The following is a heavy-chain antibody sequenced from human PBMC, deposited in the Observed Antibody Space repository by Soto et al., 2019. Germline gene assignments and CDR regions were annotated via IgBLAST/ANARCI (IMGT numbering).Heavy chain of an antibody. CDR2: INHSGST. CDR3: ARVVQSGGYFDY. CDR1: GGSFSGYY. D-gene: IGHD2-8*02. V-gene: IGHV4-34*01. Sequence: QVQLQQWGAGLLKPSETLSLTCAVYGGSFSGYYWSWIRQPPGKGLEWIGEINHSGSTNYNPSLKNRVTISVDTSKNQFSLKLSSVTAADTAVYNCARVVQSGGYFDYWGQGTLVTVSS. J-gene: IGHJ4*02.